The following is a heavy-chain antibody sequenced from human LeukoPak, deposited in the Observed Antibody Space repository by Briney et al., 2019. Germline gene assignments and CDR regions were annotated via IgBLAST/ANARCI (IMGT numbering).Heavy chain of an antibody. CDR2: ISYSGST. CDR1: GGSISSSNW. V-gene: IGHV4-4*02. J-gene: IGHJ2*01. D-gene: IGHD3-22*01. Sequence: PSGTLSLTCAVSGGSISSSNWWSWVRQPPGKGLEWIGSISYSGSTYYNPSLKSRVTISVDTPKNQLSLKLTSVTAADTAIYYCARRVVSRQWYFDLWGRGTLVTVSS. CDR3: ARRVVSRQWYFDL.